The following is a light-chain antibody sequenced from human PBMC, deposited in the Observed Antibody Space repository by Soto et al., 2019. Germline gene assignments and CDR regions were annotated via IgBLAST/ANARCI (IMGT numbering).Light chain of an antibody. CDR1: QTINNY. Sequence: DIQVTQSPSSLSASVGDRVTITCRASQTINNYLNWYQQKPGNAPKLLIYAASSLQSGVPSRFSGSRSGTDFTLTISSLQPEDFATYYCQESYITPWTFGPGTKVDIK. CDR3: QESYITPWT. CDR2: AAS. J-gene: IGKJ1*01. V-gene: IGKV1-39*01.